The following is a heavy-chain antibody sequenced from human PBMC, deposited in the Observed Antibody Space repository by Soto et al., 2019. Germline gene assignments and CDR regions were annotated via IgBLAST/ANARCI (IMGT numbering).Heavy chain of an antibody. Sequence: WTWIRQPPGKGLEWIGEINHSGSTNYNSSLESRVTISVDTSKNQFSLKLRSVTAGDTAVYYCARGGSAVYWGQGTLVTVSS. J-gene: IGHJ4*02. D-gene: IGHD6-19*01. CDR3: ARGGSAVY. CDR2: INHSGST. V-gene: IGHV4-34*01.